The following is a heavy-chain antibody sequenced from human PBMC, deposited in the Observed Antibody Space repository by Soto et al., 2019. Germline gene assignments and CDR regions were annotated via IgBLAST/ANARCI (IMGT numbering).Heavy chain of an antibody. D-gene: IGHD2-21*02. CDR3: ARDFFIYGGNSGVDY. V-gene: IGHV3-21*01. CDR1: GFTFSSYS. J-gene: IGHJ4*02. CDR2: ISSSSSYI. Sequence: GGSLRLSCAASGFTFSSYSMNWVRQAPGKGLEWVSSISSSSSYIYYADSVKGRFTISRDNAKNSLYLQMNSLRAEDTAVYYCARDFFIYGGNSGVDYWGQGTLVTVSS.